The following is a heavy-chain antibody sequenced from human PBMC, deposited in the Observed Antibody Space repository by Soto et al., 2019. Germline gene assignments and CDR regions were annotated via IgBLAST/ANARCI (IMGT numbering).Heavy chain of an antibody. J-gene: IGHJ4*02. D-gene: IGHD6-13*01. CDR2: ISGGGGTT. Sequence: EVQLLESGGGLVQPGGSLRLSCAASGFTFSSYAMSWVRQAPGKGLEWVSTISGGGGTTYYADSGKGQFTIARDNSKNAQDRQMNSLRAEDTAVYYCAKDRGYSSNGDTGDYWGQGTLVTVAS. CDR3: AKDRGYSSNGDTGDY. V-gene: IGHV3-23*01. CDR1: GFTFSSYA.